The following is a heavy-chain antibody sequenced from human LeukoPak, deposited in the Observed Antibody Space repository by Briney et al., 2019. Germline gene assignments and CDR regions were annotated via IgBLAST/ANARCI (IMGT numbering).Heavy chain of an antibody. D-gene: IGHD6-13*01. J-gene: IGHJ3*02. CDR2: TNPISGHT. V-gene: IGHV1-8*01. CDR1: GYTFTNYD. CDR3: ARGNRLYSSSWSSLPFDI. Sequence: ASVKVSCKASGYTFTNYDINWVRQATGQGLEWMGWTNPISGHTGYAQKFQGRVTMTRNTSISTAYMEVSSLRSEDTAVYYCARGNRLYSSSWSSLPFDIWGHGTMVTVSS.